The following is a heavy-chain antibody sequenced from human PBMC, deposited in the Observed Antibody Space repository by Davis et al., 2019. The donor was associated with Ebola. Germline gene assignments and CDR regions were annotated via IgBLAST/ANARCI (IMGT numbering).Heavy chain of an antibody. D-gene: IGHD6-19*01. CDR3: AKDRDIWSGWYSVGY. J-gene: IGHJ4*02. Sequence: PGGSLRLSCTASGFTFSNYWMSWVRQAPGKGLQWVANIKQDGSEKYYADSVKGRFTISRDNSKNTLYLQMNSLRAEDTAVYYCAKDRDIWSGWYSVGYWGQGTLVTVSS. CDR2: IKQDGSEK. CDR1: GFTFSNYW. V-gene: IGHV3-7*03.